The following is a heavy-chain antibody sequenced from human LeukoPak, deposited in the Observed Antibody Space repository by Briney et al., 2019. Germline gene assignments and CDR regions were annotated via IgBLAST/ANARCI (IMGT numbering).Heavy chain of an antibody. CDR2: IYTSGST. V-gene: IGHV4-61*02. D-gene: IGHD3-16*01. Sequence: SETLSLTCTVSGGSISGGSYFWRWIRQPAGKGLEWIGRIYTSGSTNYNPSRKSRITKSVDTSKNQFSLKLSSVTAADTAVYYCARDEDYYDVGGHPYGAFDIWGQGTMATVSA. CDR3: ARDEDYYDVGGHPYGAFDI. CDR1: GGSISGGSYF. J-gene: IGHJ3*02.